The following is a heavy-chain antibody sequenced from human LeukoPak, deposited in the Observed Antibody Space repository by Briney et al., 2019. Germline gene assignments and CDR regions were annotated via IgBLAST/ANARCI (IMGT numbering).Heavy chain of an antibody. J-gene: IGHJ6*03. CDR3: ARGGLPAFYYYMDV. V-gene: IGHV1-69*13. CDR2: IIPIFGTA. Sequence: SVKVSCKASGGTFSSYAISWVRQAPGQGLEWMGGIIPIFGTANYAQKFQGRVTITADESTSTAYMELSSLRSDGTAVYYCARGGLPAFYYYMDVWGKGTTVTVSS. CDR1: GGTFSSYA. D-gene: IGHD1-26*01.